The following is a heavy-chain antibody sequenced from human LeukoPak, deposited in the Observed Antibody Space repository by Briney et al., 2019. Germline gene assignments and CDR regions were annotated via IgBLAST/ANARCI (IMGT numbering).Heavy chain of an antibody. D-gene: IGHD6-13*01. J-gene: IGHJ5*02. CDR3: AREVEQQLVLYWFDP. CDR1: GGTFSSYA. Sequence: SVKVSCKASGGTFSSYAISWVRQAPGQGLEWMGRIIPIFGTANYAQKFQGRVTITTDESTSTAYKELSSLRSEDTAVYYCAREVEQQLVLYWFDPWGQGTLVTVSS. CDR2: IIPIFGTA. V-gene: IGHV1-69*05.